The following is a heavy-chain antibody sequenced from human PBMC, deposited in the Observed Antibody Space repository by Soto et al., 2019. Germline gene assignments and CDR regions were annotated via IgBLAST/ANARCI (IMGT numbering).Heavy chain of an antibody. Sequence: ASVTVSCKASGYTFTVYDMHWVRQAPGQGLEWMGWINPNSGGTNYAQKFQGWVTMTRDTSISTAYMELSRLRSDDTAVYYCATYYDILTGYQYWGQGTLVTVSS. V-gene: IGHV1-2*04. J-gene: IGHJ4*02. D-gene: IGHD3-9*01. CDR1: GYTFTVYD. CDR2: INPNSGGT. CDR3: ATYYDILTGYQY.